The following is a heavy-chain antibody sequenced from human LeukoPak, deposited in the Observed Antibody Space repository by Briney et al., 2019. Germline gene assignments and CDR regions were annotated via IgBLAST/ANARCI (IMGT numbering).Heavy chain of an antibody. V-gene: IGHV3-9*01. J-gene: IGHJ4*02. CDR2: ISWNSGSI. Sequence: PGGSLRLSCAASGFTFDDYAMHWARQAPGKGLEWVSGISWNSGSIGYADSVKGRFTISRDKAKNSLYLQMNSLRAEDTALYYCAKDISGVGSSLGNWGQGTLVTVSS. D-gene: IGHD6-13*01. CDR3: AKDISGVGSSLGN. CDR1: GFTFDDYA.